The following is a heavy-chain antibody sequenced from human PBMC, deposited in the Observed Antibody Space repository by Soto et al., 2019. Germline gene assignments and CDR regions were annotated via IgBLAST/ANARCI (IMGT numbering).Heavy chain of an antibody. CDR2: IDPSDSYT. V-gene: IGHV5-10-1*01. CDR3: ARDTVTSLTPYQGFYYYGMDV. Sequence: PGESLKISCKGSGYSFTSYWISWVRQMPGKGLEWMGRIDPSDSYTNYSPSFQGHVTISADKSISTAYLQWSSLKASDTAMYYCARDTVTSLTPYQGFYYYGMDVWGQGTTVTVSS. D-gene: IGHD2-2*01. J-gene: IGHJ6*02. CDR1: GYSFTSYW.